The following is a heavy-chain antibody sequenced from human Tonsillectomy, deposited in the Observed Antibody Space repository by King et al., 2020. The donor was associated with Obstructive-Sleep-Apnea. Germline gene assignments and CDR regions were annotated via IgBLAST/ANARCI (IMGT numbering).Heavy chain of an antibody. CDR1: GLIFSNYD. D-gene: IGHD4-23*01. CDR3: ARGGAVVSPGDYFLDY. J-gene: IGHJ4*02. Sequence: VQLVESGGGVVKPGRSVRLSCEASGLIFSNYDIHWVRQAPGKGLESLAFISYAGSSKYYADSVRGRFTISRDNSKNTVYLQMNSLRADDTAVYFCARGGAVVSPGDYFLDYWGQGTLVTVSS. CDR2: ISYAGSSK. V-gene: IGHV3-30*04.